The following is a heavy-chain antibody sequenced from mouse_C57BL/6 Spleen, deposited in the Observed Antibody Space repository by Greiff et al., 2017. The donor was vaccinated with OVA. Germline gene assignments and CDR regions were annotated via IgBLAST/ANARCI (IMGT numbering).Heavy chain of an antibody. J-gene: IGHJ3*01. Sequence: VQLKESGAELVKPGASVKLSCTASGFNIKDYYMHWVKQRTEQGLEWIGRIDPEDGETKYAPKFQGKATITADTSSNTAYLQLSSLTSEDTAVYYLAEGPGTGPCAYWGQGTLVTVSA. CDR2: IDPEDGET. V-gene: IGHV14-2*01. D-gene: IGHD4-1*01. CDR1: GFNIKDYY. CDR3: AEGPGTGPCAY.